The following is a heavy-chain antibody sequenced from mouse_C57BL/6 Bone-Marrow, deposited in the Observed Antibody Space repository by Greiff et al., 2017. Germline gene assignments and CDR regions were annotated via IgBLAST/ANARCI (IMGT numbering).Heavy chain of an antibody. J-gene: IGHJ2*01. CDR2: IDPETGGT. CDR1: GYTFTDYE. CDR3: TRLGPYYFDY. D-gene: IGHD4-1*01. Sequence: QVQLQQSGAELVRPGASVTLSCKASGYTFTDYEMHWVKQTPVHGLEWIGAIDPETGGTAYNQKFKGKAILTADKSSSTAYMELRSLTSEDSAVYYCTRLGPYYFDYWGQGTTRTVSS. V-gene: IGHV1-15*01.